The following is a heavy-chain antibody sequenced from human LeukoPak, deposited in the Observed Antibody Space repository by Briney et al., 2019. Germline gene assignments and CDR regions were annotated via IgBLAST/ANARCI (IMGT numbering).Heavy chain of an antibody. J-gene: IGHJ3*02. D-gene: IGHD6-19*01. CDR3: ARGGAYSSGRTPGGAFDI. CDR2: ISYDGSNK. V-gene: IGHV3-30-3*01. CDR1: GFTFSSYA. Sequence: PGGSLRLSCAASGFTFSSYAMHWVRQAPGKGLEWVAVISYDGSNKYYADSVKGRFTISRDNSKNTLYLQMNSLRAEDTAVYYCARGGAYSSGRTPGGAFDIWGQGTMVTVSS.